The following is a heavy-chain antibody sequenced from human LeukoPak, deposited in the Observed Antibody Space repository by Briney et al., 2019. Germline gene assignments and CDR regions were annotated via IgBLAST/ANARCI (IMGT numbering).Heavy chain of an antibody. CDR1: GFTFSSYA. J-gene: IGHJ4*02. Sequence: GGSLRLSCAASGFTFSSYAMHWVRQAPGKGLEWVAVISYDGSNKNYADSVKGRFTISRDNSKNTLYLQMNSLRAEDTAVYYCVMLWLLPTGLDYWGQGTLVTVSS. D-gene: IGHD3-22*01. CDR3: VMLWLLPTGLDY. CDR2: ISYDGSNK. V-gene: IGHV3-30-3*01.